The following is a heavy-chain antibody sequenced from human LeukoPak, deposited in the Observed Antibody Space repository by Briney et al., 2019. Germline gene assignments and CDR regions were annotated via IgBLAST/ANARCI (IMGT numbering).Heavy chain of an antibody. Sequence: GGSLRLSCAASGFTVSINYMSWVRQAPGKGLEWVSVIYSGGNTYYADSVKGRFTISRDNSKNTVYLQMNSLRAEDTAVYYCARGETSSYGYWGQGTLVTVSS. D-gene: IGHD2-2*01. V-gene: IGHV3-53*01. CDR3: ARGETSSYGY. CDR2: IYSGGNT. CDR1: GFTVSINY. J-gene: IGHJ4*02.